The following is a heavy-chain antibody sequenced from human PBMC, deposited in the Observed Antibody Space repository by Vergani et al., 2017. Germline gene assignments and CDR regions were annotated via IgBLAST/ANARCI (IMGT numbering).Heavy chain of an antibody. CDR2: IIPIFGTA. V-gene: IGHV1-69*01. J-gene: IGHJ4*02. Sequence: QVQLVQSGAEVKKPGPSVKVSCKASGGTFSSYAISWVRQAPGQGLEWMGGIIPIFGTANYAQKFPGRVTITADESTSTAYMELSSLRSEDTAVYYCARFNWNKRHFDYWGQGTLVTVSS. CDR3: ARFNWNKRHFDY. D-gene: IGHD1/OR15-1a*01. CDR1: GGTFSSYA.